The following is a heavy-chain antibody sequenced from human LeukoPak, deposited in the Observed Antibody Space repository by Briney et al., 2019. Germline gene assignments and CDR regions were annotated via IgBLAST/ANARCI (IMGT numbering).Heavy chain of an antibody. CDR1: GFTFSSYA. D-gene: IGHD2-15*01. CDR2: ISGSGGST. Sequence: GGSLRLSCAASGFTFSSYAMSWVRQAPGKGLEWVSAISGSGGSTYHADSAKGRFTISRDNSKNTLYLQMNSLRAEDTAVYYCAKVLDIVVVVAATSFDYWGQGTLVTVSS. V-gene: IGHV3-23*01. CDR3: AKVLDIVVVVAATSFDY. J-gene: IGHJ4*02.